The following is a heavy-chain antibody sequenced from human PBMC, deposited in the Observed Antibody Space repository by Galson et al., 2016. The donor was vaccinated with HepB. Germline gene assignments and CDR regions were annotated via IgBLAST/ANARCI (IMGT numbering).Heavy chain of an antibody. CDR3: ARDLSYGSNWFDP. Sequence: SLRLSCAGSGFTFSSYGMHWVRQAPGKGLEWVAAIQFDGSKKYYGDSVKGRFTISRDDSKNTVYLQMSSLRAEDTAIYFCARDLSYGSNWFDPRGQGTQVTVSS. CDR2: IQFDGSKK. V-gene: IGHV3-33*01. J-gene: IGHJ5*02. CDR1: GFTFSSYG. D-gene: IGHD3-16*02.